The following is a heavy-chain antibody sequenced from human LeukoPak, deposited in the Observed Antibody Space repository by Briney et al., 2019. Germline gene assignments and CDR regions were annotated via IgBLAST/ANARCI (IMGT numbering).Heavy chain of an antibody. D-gene: IGHD5-12*01. CDR3: ARDGMPGSGYDILYYYYYMDV. J-gene: IGHJ6*03. V-gene: IGHV1-46*01. CDR1: GYTFTGYY. CDR2: INPSGGST. Sequence: GASVKVSCKASGYTFTGYYMHWVRQAPGQGLEWMGIINPSGGSTSYAQKFQGRVTMTRDMSTSTVYMELSSLRSEDTAVYYCARDGMPGSGYDILYYYYYMDVWGKGTTVTVSS.